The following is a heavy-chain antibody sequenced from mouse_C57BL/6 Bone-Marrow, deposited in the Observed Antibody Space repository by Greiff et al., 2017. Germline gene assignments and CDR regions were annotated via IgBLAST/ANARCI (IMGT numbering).Heavy chain of an antibody. J-gene: IGHJ4*01. CDR1: GYTFTSYG. CDR3: ARSSYDSLAMDY. V-gene: IGHV1-81*01. CDR2: IYPRSGNT. Sequence: VQLQESGAELARPGASVKLSCKASGYTFTSYGISWVKQRTGQGLEWIGEIYPRSGNTYYNEKFKGKATLTADKSSSTAYMELRSLTSEDSAFYFCARSSYDSLAMDYWGQGTSVTVSS. D-gene: IGHD2-4*01.